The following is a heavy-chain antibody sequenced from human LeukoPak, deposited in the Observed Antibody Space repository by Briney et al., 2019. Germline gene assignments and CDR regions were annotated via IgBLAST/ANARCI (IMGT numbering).Heavy chain of an antibody. D-gene: IGHD2/OR15-2a*01. V-gene: IGHV4-59*08. CDR1: Y. J-gene: IGHJ4*02. Sequence: SETLSLTCTDYWSWIRQPPGKGLEWIAYISDIGSINYNPSLKSRVTISLDTSRNQFSLKLSSVTAADTAVYYCAGHHPRNTVDFWGQGTLVTVSS. CDR2: ISDIGSI. CDR3: AGHHPRNTVDF.